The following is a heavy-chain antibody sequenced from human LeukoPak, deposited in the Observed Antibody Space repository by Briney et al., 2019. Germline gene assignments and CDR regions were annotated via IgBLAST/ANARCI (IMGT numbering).Heavy chain of an antibody. CDR2: IRSSSSYI. Sequence: GGSLRLSCAASGFTFSSSSMNWVRQAPGKGLEWVSSIRSSSSYIYYADSVKGRFTISRDNAKNSLYLQMNSLRAEDTAVYYCARDPRGDDLIDYWGQGTLVTVSS. J-gene: IGHJ4*02. D-gene: IGHD3-16*01. CDR1: GFTFSSSS. V-gene: IGHV3-21*01. CDR3: ARDPRGDDLIDY.